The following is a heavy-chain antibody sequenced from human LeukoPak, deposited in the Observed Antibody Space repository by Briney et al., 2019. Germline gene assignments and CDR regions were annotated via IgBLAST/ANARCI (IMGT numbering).Heavy chain of an antibody. D-gene: IGHD1-26*01. CDR2: ISGSGGST. Sequence: GGSLKLSCAASGFTFSSYAMSWVRQAPGKGLEWVSAISGSGGSTYYADSVKGRFTISRDNSKNTLYLQMNSLRAEDTAVYYCAKDSRRNSGSSELISAFDIWGQGTMVTVSS. CDR3: AKDSRRNSGSSELISAFDI. J-gene: IGHJ3*02. CDR1: GFTFSSYA. V-gene: IGHV3-23*01.